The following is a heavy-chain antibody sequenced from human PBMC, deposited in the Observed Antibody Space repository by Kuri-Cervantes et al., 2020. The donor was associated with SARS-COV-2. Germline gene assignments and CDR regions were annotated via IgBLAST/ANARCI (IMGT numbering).Heavy chain of an antibody. D-gene: IGHD6-19*01. Sequence: SETLSPTCTVSGGSISSYYWSWIRQPPGKGLEWIGEINHSGSTNYNPSLKSRVTISVDTSRNQFSLKLSSVTAADTAVYYCSRGVGAAVAGTLITIYYYYGMDVWGQGTTVTVSS. CDR3: SRGVGAAVAGTLITIYYYYGMDV. J-gene: IGHJ6*02. CDR2: INHSGST. V-gene: IGHV4-34*01. CDR1: GGSISSYY.